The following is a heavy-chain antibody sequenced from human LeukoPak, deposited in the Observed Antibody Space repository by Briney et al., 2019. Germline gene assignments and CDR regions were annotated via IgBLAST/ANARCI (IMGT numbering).Heavy chain of an antibody. J-gene: IGHJ3*02. CDR2: INPNSGVT. CDR3: ARDDYDSSGIDAFDI. V-gene: IGHV1-2*02. D-gene: IGHD3-22*01. Sequence: ASVKVSCKASGYTFTGYFIHWVRQAPGQGLEWMGWINPNSGVTNSPQRFQGRVSMTRDTSISTAYMEVRSLRSDDTAVYYCARDDYDSSGIDAFDIWGQGTMVTVSS. CDR1: GYTFTGYF.